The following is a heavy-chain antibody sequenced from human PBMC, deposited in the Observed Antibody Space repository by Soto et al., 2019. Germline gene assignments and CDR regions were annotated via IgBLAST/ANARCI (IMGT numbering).Heavy chain of an antibody. CDR2: IYYSGST. Sequence: SGTLCLTCTVSGCSLSSFYLSWIRQPPGKGLELIGYIYYSGSTIYNPSLKSRVTISVDTSKNQFSLKLSSVTAADTAVYYCASDYGDTFDYWGQGTLVTVSS. CDR1: GCSLSSFY. D-gene: IGHD4-17*01. V-gene: IGHV4-59*08. CDR3: ASDYGDTFDY. J-gene: IGHJ4*02.